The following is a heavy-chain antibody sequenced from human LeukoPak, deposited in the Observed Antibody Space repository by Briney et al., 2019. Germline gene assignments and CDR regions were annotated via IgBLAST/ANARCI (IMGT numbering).Heavy chain of an antibody. CDR2: ISYDGSNK. CDR1: GFTFSCYG. V-gene: IGHV3-30*18. J-gene: IGHJ3*02. CDR3: AKDRDAFDI. Sequence: GRSLRLSCAASGFTFSCYGMHWVRQAPGKGLEWVAVISYDGSNKYYADSVKGRFTISRDNSKNTLYLQMNSLRAEDTAVYYCAKDRDAFDIWGQGTMVTVSS.